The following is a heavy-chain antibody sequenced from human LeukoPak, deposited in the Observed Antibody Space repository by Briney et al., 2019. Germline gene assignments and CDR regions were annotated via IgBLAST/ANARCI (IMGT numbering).Heavy chain of an antibody. CDR3: TRGEGEWELPTTY. D-gene: IGHD1-26*01. Sequence: GGSLRLSCTASGFTFGDYAMSCFRQAPGKGLEWVGFIRSKAYGGTTEYAASVKGRFTISRDDSKSIAYLQMNSLKTEDTAVYYCTRGEGEWELPTTYWGQGTLVTVSS. CDR1: GFTFGDYA. V-gene: IGHV3-49*03. CDR2: IRSKAYGGTT. J-gene: IGHJ4*02.